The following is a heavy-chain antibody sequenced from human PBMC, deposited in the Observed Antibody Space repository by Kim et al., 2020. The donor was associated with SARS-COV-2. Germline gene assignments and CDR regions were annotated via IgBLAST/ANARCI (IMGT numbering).Heavy chain of an antibody. Sequence: SETLSLTCAVYGGSFSGYYWSWIRQPPGKGLEWIGEINHSGSTKYNPSLTSRVSISVDTTKNQFSLKLSSVTAADTAVYYCARDRIAAPYYGIDVWGQGTTVTVSS. V-gene: IGHV4-34*01. CDR1: GGSFSGYY. D-gene: IGHD6-13*01. CDR3: ARDRIAAPYYGIDV. J-gene: IGHJ6*02. CDR2: INHSGST.